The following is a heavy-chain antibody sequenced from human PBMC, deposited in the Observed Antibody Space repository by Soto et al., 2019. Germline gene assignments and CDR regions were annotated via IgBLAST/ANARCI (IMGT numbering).Heavy chain of an antibody. J-gene: IGHJ6*02. CDR1: GYTFTSYA. CDR3: ARGLYCDYVIYYYGMDV. Sequence: QVQLVQSGAEVKKPGASVKVSCKASGYTFTSYAMHWVRQAPGQRLEWMGWINAGNGNTKYSQKFQGRVTITRXXHXSXXYMELSSLRSEDTAVYYCARGLYCDYVIYYYGMDVWGQGTTVTVSS. V-gene: IGHV1-3*01. D-gene: IGHD4-17*01. CDR2: INAGNGNT.